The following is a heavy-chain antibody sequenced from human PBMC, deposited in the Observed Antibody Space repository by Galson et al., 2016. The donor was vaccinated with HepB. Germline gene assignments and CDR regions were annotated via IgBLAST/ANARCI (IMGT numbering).Heavy chain of an antibody. CDR3: ARDGGRGYTYGYFDY. J-gene: IGHJ4*02. CDR2: ISSRSSTV. D-gene: IGHD5-18*01. V-gene: IGHV3-48*02. CDR1: GFTFSTYS. Sequence: SLRLSCAASGFTFSTYSMNWVRQAPGKGLEWVSHISSRSSTVYYADSLKGRFTISRDNAKHSLYLQMNSLRDEDTAVFYCARDGGRGYTYGYFDYWGRGTLVTVSS.